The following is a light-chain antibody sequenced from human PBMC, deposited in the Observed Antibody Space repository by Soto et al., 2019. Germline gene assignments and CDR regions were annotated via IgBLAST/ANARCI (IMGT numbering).Light chain of an antibody. CDR3: SSYRTGGPFV. Sequence: QSALAQPASVSGSPGQSITISCTGTSGFVGSFSLVSWYQQHPGKAPKLLISEVSNRPSGVSHRFSGSKSGNTASLTISGLQAEDEADYYCSSYRTGGPFVFGTGTKVTVL. CDR2: EVS. J-gene: IGLJ1*01. V-gene: IGLV2-14*02. CDR1: SGFVGSFSL.